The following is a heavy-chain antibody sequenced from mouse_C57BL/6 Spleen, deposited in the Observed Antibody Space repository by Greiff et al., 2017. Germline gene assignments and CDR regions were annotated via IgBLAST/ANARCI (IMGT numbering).Heavy chain of an antibody. Sequence: VHVKQSGPELVKPGASVKISCKASGYSFTGYYMNWVKQSPEKSLEWIGEINPSTGGTTYNQKFKAKATLTVDKSSSTAYMQLKSLTSEDSAVYYCARERFDYWGQGTTLTVSS. CDR2: INPSTGGT. CDR1: GYSFTGYY. V-gene: IGHV1-42*01. CDR3: ARERFDY. J-gene: IGHJ2*01.